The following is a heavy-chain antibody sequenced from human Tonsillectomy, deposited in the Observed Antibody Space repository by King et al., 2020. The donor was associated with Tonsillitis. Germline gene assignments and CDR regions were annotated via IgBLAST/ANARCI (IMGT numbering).Heavy chain of an antibody. CDR3: GKVGNNKYGANDY. CDR1: GFTFSSYA. Sequence: VQLVESGGGLVQPGGSLRLSCAASGFTFSSYAMSWVRQAPGKGLEWVSAISGSGGSTYYADSVKGRFTISRDNSKNTLYVQRKSLTAEDTAVYYCGKVGNNKYGANDYWGQGTMVTVSS. D-gene: IGHD1-26*01. J-gene: IGHJ4*02. CDR2: ISGSGGST. V-gene: IGHV3-23*04.